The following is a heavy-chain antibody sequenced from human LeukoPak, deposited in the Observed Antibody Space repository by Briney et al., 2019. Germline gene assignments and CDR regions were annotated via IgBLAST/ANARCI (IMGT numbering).Heavy chain of an antibody. V-gene: IGHV1-2*02. CDR2: IKPNSGDT. CDR1: GFTLTDY. Sequence: ASVKVSCKASGFTLTDYIHWVRQDPRQALQWMGWIKPNSGDTDYAQKFQGRVTMTRDTSISTVYMELSSLRSDDTAVYYCARADSVPAGDYHYWYMDVWGKGTTVTVSS. D-gene: IGHD2-2*01. CDR3: ARADSVPAGDYHYWYMDV. J-gene: IGHJ6*03.